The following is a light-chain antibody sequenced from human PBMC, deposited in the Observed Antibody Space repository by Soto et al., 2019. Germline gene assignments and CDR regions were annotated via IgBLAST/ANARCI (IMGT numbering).Light chain of an antibody. CDR1: QTIPSRY. CDR2: GAS. J-gene: IGKJ2*01. Sequence: DMVLTQSPGTLYLSPGERVTLSCRAIQTIPSRYLAWYQQKLGQAPRLLIYGASSRATGIPDRFSGSGSGTHFTLTVSRVEPEDFAVFYCQQYGSPPPTFGQGTRLQIK. V-gene: IGKV3-20*01. CDR3: QQYGSPPPT.